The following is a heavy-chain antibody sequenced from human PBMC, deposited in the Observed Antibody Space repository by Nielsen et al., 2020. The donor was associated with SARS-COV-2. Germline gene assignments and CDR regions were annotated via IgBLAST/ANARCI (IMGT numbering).Heavy chain of an antibody. CDR3: ARDQTAAGTGYYYGMDV. V-gene: IGHV4-59*01. Sequence: SETLSLTCTVSGGSISSYYWSWIRQPPGKGLEWIGYIYYSGSTNYNPSLKSRVTISVDTSKNQFSLKLSSVTAADTAVYYCARDQTAAGTGYYYGMDVWGQGTTVTVSS. CDR1: GGSISSYY. D-gene: IGHD6-13*01. CDR2: IYYSGST. J-gene: IGHJ6*02.